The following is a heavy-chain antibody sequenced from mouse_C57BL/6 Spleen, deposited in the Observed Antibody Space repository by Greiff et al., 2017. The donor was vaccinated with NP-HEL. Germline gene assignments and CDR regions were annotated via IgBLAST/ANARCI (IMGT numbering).Heavy chain of an antibody. V-gene: IGHV5-17*01. J-gene: IGHJ3*01. CDR1: GFTFSDYG. D-gene: IGHD4-1*01. CDR2: ISSVSSTI. CDR3: ARNGDGFAY. Sequence: VQLKESGGGLVKPGGSLKLSCAASGFTFSDYGMHWVRQAPEKGLEWVAYISSVSSTIYYADTVKGRFTISRDNAKNTLFLQMTSLRSEDTAMYYCARNGDGFAYWGQGTLVTVSA.